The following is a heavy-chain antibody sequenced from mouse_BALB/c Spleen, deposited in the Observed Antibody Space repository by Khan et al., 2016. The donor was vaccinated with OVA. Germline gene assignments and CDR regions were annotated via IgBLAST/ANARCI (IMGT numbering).Heavy chain of an antibody. CDR2: ISYSGNT. Sequence: VQLKQSGPGLVKPSQSLSLTCTVTGYSITSEFAWNWIRQFPGNKLEWMGYISYSGNTRYNPSLKNLISITRDTSRNQFFLQLNSVTTEDTATYYCARKDYYDYDPFPYWGQGTLVTVSA. CDR3: ARKDYYDYDPFPY. D-gene: IGHD2-4*01. CDR1: GYSITSEFA. J-gene: IGHJ3*01. V-gene: IGHV3-2*02.